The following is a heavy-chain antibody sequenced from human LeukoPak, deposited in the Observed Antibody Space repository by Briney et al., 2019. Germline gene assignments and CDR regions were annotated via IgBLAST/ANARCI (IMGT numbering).Heavy chain of an antibody. CDR1: GYSISSGYY. V-gene: IGHV4-38-2*01. CDR2: IYHSGST. J-gene: IGHJ5*02. D-gene: IGHD6-13*01. Sequence: PSETLSLTCAVSGYSISSGYYWGWIRQPPGKGREWIGSIYHSGSTYYNPSLKSRVTISVDTSKNQFSLKLSSVTAANTAVYYCARSPASIAAAGRDYNWFDPWGQGTLVTVSS. CDR3: ARSPASIAAAGRDYNWFDP.